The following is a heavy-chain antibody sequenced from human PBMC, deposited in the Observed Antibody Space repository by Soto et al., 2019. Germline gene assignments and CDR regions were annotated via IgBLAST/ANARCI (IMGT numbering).Heavy chain of an antibody. V-gene: IGHV4-31*03. CDR2: IYYSGST. CDR1: GGSISSGSYY. D-gene: IGHD3-16*01. Sequence: QVQLQESGPGLVKPSQTLSLTCTVSGGSISSGSYYWTWIRQHPVKRLEWIGYIYYSGSTYYNPSLKSRVTISVDTSKNQFSLKLTSVTSADTAVFYFAREGGDGVDYWGQGTLVTVAS. CDR3: AREGGDGVDY. J-gene: IGHJ4*02.